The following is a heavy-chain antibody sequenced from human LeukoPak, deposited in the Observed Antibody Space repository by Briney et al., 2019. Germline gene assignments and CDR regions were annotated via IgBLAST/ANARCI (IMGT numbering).Heavy chain of an antibody. CDR3: ARDRGTTHGTAGY. CDR2: ISAYNGNT. Sequence: ASVKVSCKASGYTFTSYGISWVRQAPGQGLEWMGWISAYNGNTNYAQKLQGRVTTTTDTSTSTAYMELRGLRSDDTAVHYCARDRGTTHGTAGYWGQGTLVTVSS. CDR1: GYTFTSYG. J-gene: IGHJ4*02. D-gene: IGHD2/OR15-2a*01. V-gene: IGHV1-18*01.